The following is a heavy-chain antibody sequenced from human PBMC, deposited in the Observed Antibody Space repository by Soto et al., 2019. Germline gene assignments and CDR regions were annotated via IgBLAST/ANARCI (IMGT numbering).Heavy chain of an antibody. CDR3: ARDKRDLRFLESSYYFDY. J-gene: IGHJ4*02. Sequence: PVGSLRLSCVASGFTFSSDWMHWVRQAPGKGLEWVAVISYDGSNKYYADSVKGRFTISRDNSKNTLYLQMNSLRAEDTAVYYCARDKRDLRFLESSYYFDYWGQGTLVTVSS. CDR2: ISYDGSNK. CDR1: GFTFSSDW. D-gene: IGHD3-3*01. V-gene: IGHV3-30-3*01.